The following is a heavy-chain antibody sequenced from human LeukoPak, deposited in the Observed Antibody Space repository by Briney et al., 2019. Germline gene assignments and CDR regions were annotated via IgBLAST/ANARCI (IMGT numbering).Heavy chain of an antibody. D-gene: IGHD1-26*01. CDR2: ISSASGSI. J-gene: IGHJ3*02. Sequence: GGSLRLSCAASGFTFSSYSMNWVRQAPGKGLEWVSYISSASGSIYYADSVKGRFTISRDNAKNSLFLQMNSLRAEDTAVYYCLTIVETTIDAFDIWGQGTMVTVSS. V-gene: IGHV3-48*04. CDR3: LTIVETTIDAFDI. CDR1: GFTFSSYS.